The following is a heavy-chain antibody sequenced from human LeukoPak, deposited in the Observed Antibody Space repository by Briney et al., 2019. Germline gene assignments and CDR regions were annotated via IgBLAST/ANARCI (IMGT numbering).Heavy chain of an antibody. CDR1: GYTFTSYA. Sequence: ASVKVSCKASGYTFTSYATHWVRQAPGQRLEWMGWINAGNGNTKYSQKFQGRVTITRDTSASTAYMELSSLRSEDTAVYYCARDYGSGSYLYYFDYWGQGTLVTVSS. D-gene: IGHD3-10*01. J-gene: IGHJ4*02. V-gene: IGHV1-3*01. CDR2: INAGNGNT. CDR3: ARDYGSGSYLYYFDY.